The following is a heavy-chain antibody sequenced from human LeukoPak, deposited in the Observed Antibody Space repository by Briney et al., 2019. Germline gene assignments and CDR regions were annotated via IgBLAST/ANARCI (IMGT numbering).Heavy chain of an antibody. D-gene: IGHD2-2*01. J-gene: IGHJ4*02. Sequence: GGSLRLSCAASGFTFSSYAMSWVRQAPGKGLEWVSAISGSGGSTYYADSVKARFTISRDNSKNTLYLQMNSLRAEDTAVYYCAKAIPNIVVVPAGVFDYWGQGTLVTVSS. V-gene: IGHV3-23*01. CDR3: AKAIPNIVVVPAGVFDY. CDR2: ISGSGGST. CDR1: GFTFSSYA.